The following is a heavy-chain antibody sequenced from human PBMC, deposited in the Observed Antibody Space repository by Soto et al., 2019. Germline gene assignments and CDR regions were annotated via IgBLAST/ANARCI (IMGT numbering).Heavy chain of an antibody. Sequence: QVQLVQSGAEVKKPGASVKVSCKTSGYTFTNYGITWVRQAPGQGLEWMGWLSEYNGNTYYGKKFKGRVTMTTDTYTRTAYMELNSLRSDDTAVYYCAREGYYSGSGSYSPPRYYGMDVWGQGTTVTVSS. J-gene: IGHJ6*02. D-gene: IGHD3-10*01. CDR3: AREGYYSGSGSYSPPRYYGMDV. V-gene: IGHV1-18*01. CDR2: LSEYNGNT. CDR1: GYTFTNYG.